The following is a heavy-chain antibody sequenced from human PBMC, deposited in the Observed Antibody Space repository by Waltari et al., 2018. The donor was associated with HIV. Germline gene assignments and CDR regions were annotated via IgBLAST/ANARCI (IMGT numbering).Heavy chain of an antibody. CDR1: GYTLTELS. D-gene: IGHD2-2*02. V-gene: IGHV1-24*01. J-gene: IGHJ6*02. Sequence: QVQLVQSGAEVKKPGASVKVSCKVSGYTLTELSMHWVRQAPGKGLEWMGGFGPEDGEKIYAQKFQGRVTMTEDTSTDTAYMELSSLRSEDTAVYYCATDAIVVVPAAISRTYGMDVWGQGTTVTVSS. CDR3: ATDAIVVVPAAISRTYGMDV. CDR2: FGPEDGEK.